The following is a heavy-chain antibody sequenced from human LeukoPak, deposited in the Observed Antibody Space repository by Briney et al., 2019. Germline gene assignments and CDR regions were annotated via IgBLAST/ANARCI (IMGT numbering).Heavy chain of an antibody. CDR1: GFTFSSYS. V-gene: IGHV3-21*01. D-gene: IGHD6-19*01. CDR3: AKDKGGSGWLDVYYYYMDV. CDR2: ISSSSSYI. Sequence: KTGGSLRLSCAASGFTFSSYSMNWVRQAPGKGLEWVSSISSSSSYIYYADSVKGRFTISRDNAKNSLYLQMNSLRAEDTAVYYCAKDKGGSGWLDVYYYYMDVWGKGTTVTISS. J-gene: IGHJ6*03.